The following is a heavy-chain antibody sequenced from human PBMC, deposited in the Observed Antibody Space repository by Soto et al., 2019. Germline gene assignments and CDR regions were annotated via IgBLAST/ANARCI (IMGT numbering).Heavy chain of an antibody. Sequence: PGGSLRLSCAASGCTFSSYGMHWVRQAPGKGLEWVAVIWYDGSNKYYADSVKGRFTISRDNSKNTLYLQMNSLRAEDTAVYYCARAGAKYSSSPTLTSSFDYWGQGTLVTVSS. J-gene: IGHJ4*02. CDR1: GCTFSSYG. CDR2: IWYDGSNK. D-gene: IGHD6-13*01. CDR3: ARAGAKYSSSPTLTSSFDY. V-gene: IGHV3-33*01.